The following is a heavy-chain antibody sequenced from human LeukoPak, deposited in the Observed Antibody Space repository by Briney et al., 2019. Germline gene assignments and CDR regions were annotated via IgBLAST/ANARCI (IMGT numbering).Heavy chain of an antibody. D-gene: IGHD6-19*01. J-gene: IGHJ4*02. CDR3: ASGYSSGWYGSWDY. CDR2: FDPEDGET. Sequence: ASVKVSCKASGGTFSSYAISWVRQAPGKGLEWMGGFDPEDGETIYAQKFQGRVTMTEDTSTDTAYMELSSLRSEDTAVYYCASGYSSGWYGSWDYWGQGTLVTVSS. CDR1: GGTFSSYA. V-gene: IGHV1-24*01.